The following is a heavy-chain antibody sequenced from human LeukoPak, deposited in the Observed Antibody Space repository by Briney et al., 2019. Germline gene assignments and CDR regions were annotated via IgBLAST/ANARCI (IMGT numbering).Heavy chain of an antibody. D-gene: IGHD6-19*01. Sequence: GASVKVSCKASGYTFTSYYMHWVRQAPGQGLEWMGIINPSGGSTSYAQKFQGRVTITADESTSIAYMELSSLRSEDTAVYYCARDLGSGWYYFDYWGQGTLVTVSS. CDR3: ARDLGSGWYYFDY. CDR2: INPSGGST. V-gene: IGHV1-46*01. J-gene: IGHJ4*02. CDR1: GYTFTSYY.